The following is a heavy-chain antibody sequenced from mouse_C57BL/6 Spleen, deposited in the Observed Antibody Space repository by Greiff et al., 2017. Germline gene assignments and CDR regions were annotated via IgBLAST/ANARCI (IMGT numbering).Heavy chain of an antibody. CDR3: TGSSGYFDY. J-gene: IGHJ2*01. Sequence: DVKLQESGGGLVQPGGSMKLSCVASGFTFSNYWMNWVRQSPEKGLEWVAQIRLKSDNYATHYAESVKGRFTISRDDSKSSVYLQMNNLRAKDTGIYYCTGSSGYFDYWGQGTTLTVSS. CDR1: GFTFSNYW. V-gene: IGHV6-3*01. D-gene: IGHD3-2*02. CDR2: IRLKSDNYAT.